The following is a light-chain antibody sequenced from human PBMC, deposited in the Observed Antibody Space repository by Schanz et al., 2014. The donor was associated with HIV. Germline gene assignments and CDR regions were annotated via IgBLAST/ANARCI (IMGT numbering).Light chain of an antibody. V-gene: IGKV3-20*01. CDR3: QYFGNSGGT. CDR2: ATS. Sequence: EIVLTQSPATLSLSPGERATLSCRASQSVSSYLDLYQHTPFPSPILVIYATSTRAAGIPDRFSGTGSGTDFTLTISRLEPEDFAVYFCQYFGNSGGTFGGGTKVEIK. J-gene: IGKJ4*01. CDR1: QSVSSY.